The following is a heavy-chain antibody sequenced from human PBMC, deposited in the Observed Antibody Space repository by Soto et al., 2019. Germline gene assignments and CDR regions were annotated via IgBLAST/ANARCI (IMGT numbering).Heavy chain of an antibody. CDR3: ARVATVVTREFDY. CDR2: ISYDGSNE. J-gene: IGHJ4*02. CDR1: GFTFSSYV. V-gene: IGHV3-30-3*01. Sequence: QVPLVESGGGVVQPGRSLRLSCAASGFTFSSYVMHWVRQAPGKGLEWVAVISYDGSNEYYADSVKGRFTISRDNSKNTLYLQMNSLRAEDTAVYYCARVATVVTREFDYWGQGTLVTVSS. D-gene: IGHD4-17*01.